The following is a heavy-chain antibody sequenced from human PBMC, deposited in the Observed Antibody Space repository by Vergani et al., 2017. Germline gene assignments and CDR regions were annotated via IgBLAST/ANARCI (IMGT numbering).Heavy chain of an antibody. V-gene: IGHV3-48*02. CDR1: GFTFSSYS. D-gene: IGHD3-22*01. Sequence: EVQLVESGGGLVQPGGSLRLSCAASGFTFSSYSMNWVRQAPGKGVEWVSYISSSSSTIYYADSVKGRFTISRDNAKNSLYLQMNSLRDEDTAVYYCASFTYYYDSSGYSHFDYWGQGTLVTVSS. J-gene: IGHJ4*02. CDR2: ISSSSSTI. CDR3: ASFTYYYDSSGYSHFDY.